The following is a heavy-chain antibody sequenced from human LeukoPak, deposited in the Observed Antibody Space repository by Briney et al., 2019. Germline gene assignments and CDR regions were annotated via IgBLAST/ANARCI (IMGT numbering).Heavy chain of an antibody. D-gene: IGHD3-3*01. V-gene: IGHV1-3*01. J-gene: IGHJ6*02. CDR1: GYTFTSYA. Sequence: ASVKVSCKASGYTFTSYAMHWVRQAPGQRLEWMGWINAGNGNTKYSQKFQGRVTITRDTSANTAYMELSSLRSEDTAVYYCARDREAIYDFWSGRYYYYGIDVWGQGTTVTVSS. CDR2: INAGNGNT. CDR3: ARDREAIYDFWSGRYYYYGIDV.